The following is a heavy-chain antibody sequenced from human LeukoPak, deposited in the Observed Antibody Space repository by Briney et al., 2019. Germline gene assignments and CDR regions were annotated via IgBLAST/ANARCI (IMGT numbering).Heavy chain of an antibody. J-gene: IGHJ4*02. CDR1: GFTFSSYA. CDR2: ISGSGGCT. Sequence: GGSLRLSCAASGFTFSSYAMSWVRQAPGKGLEWVSAISGSGGCTYYADSVKGRFTISRDNSKNTLYLQMNSLRAEDTAVYYCAKVLSGIGFGELFHFDYWGQGTLVTVSS. V-gene: IGHV3-23*01. CDR3: AKVLSGIGFGELFHFDY. D-gene: IGHD3-10*01.